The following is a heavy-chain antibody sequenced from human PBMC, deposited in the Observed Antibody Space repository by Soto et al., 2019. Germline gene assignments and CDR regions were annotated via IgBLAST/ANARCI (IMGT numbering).Heavy chain of an antibody. CDR1: GFTFSSYE. CDR3: ATAGLTGTA. CDR2: ISVSGTMR. J-gene: IGHJ6*02. Sequence: HLVEYGGVSVQPGRSLRLSCAPSGFTFSSYEMNWVRQSPGKGLEWVSYISVSGTMRFYADAVKGRFTISRDDTKKILYLQINSLRAEDTALYYCATAGLTGTAWGQGTTVNVSS. V-gene: IGHV3-48*03. D-gene: IGHD3-9*01.